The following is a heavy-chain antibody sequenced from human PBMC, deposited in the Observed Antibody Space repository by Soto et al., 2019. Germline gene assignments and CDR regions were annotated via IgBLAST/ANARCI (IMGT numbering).Heavy chain of an antibody. V-gene: IGHV5-51*01. J-gene: IGHJ4*02. D-gene: IGHD2-15*01. CDR3: ARTDNVGFYPY. CDR1: GYRFSSYW. Sequence: GESLKISCKGSGYRFSSYWIAWVRQMPGKGLEWMGIIYPGDSDTRYSPSFQGQVTMSVDKSNSTAYLHWSSLKASDTAMYYCARTDNVGFYPYCGQGALVTVSS. CDR2: IYPGDSDT.